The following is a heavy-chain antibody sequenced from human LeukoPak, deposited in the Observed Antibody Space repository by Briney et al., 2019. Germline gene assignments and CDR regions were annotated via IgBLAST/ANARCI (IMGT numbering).Heavy chain of an antibody. Sequence: ASVKVSCKASGYTFTGYYMHWVRQAPGQGLEWMGWINPNSGGTNYAQKFQGRVTMTRDTSISTAYMEPSRLRSDDTAVYYCARDYCSGGSCYSVLYYWGQGTLVTVSS. D-gene: IGHD2-15*01. CDR3: ARDYCSGGSCYSVLYY. J-gene: IGHJ4*02. CDR2: INPNSGGT. CDR1: GYTFTGYY. V-gene: IGHV1-2*02.